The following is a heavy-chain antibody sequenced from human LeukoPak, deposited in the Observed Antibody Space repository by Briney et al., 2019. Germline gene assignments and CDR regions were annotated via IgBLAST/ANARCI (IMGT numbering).Heavy chain of an antibody. D-gene: IGHD5-12*01. V-gene: IGHV3-74*01. J-gene: IGHJ4*02. Sequence: GGSLRLSCVASGFSFSSYWMHWVRQAPGKGLVWVSRINSDGSSTSYADSVKGRFTISRDNAKNTLYLQMNSLRAEDTAVYYCARGPRGYSGYDSGLGYWGQGTLVTVSS. CDR3: ARGPRGYSGYDSGLGY. CDR2: INSDGSST. CDR1: GFSFSSYW.